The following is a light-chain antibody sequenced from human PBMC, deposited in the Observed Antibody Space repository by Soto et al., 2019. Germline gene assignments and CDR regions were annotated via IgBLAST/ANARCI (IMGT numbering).Light chain of an antibody. CDR1: QSISSW. J-gene: IGKJ1*01. CDR3: QQYNTYPWT. CDR2: KAS. Sequence: DIQMTQSPSTLSASVGDRVTITCRASQSISSWLAWFQQKPGKAPHLLIYKASNLETGVPSRFSGSGSGTEFTLTISSLQPDDFATYYCQQYNTYPWTFGQGTKVEIK. V-gene: IGKV1-5*03.